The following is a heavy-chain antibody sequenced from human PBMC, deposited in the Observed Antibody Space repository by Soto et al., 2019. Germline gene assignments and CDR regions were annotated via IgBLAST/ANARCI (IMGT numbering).Heavy chain of an antibody. J-gene: IGHJ6*01. D-gene: IGHD3-10*01. CDR2: ISSGGGDT. Sequence: PGGSLRLSCAASGFSFRDHYMSWIRQTPGKGLEWVSYISSGGGDTYYSDSVKGRFTISRDNAKNSLYLQMNSLRAEDTAVYYCARPNAESPYYYRGMDLWGQGTTVTVSS. V-gene: IGHV3-11*01. CDR1: GFSFRDHY. CDR3: ARPNAESPYYYRGMDL.